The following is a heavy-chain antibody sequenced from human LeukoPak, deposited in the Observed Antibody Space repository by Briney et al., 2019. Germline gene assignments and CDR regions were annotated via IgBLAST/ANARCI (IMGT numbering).Heavy chain of an antibody. CDR3: ARAAIPAAIHWFDP. V-gene: IGHV1-2*02. CDR2: INPNSGGT. J-gene: IGHJ5*02. Sequence: ASVKVSCKASGYTFTGYYMHWVRQAPGQGLEWMGWINPNSGGTNYAQKFQGRVTMTRDASISTAYMELSRLRSDDTAVYYCARAAIPAAIHWFDPWGQGTLVTVSS. D-gene: IGHD2-2*01. CDR1: GYTFTGYY.